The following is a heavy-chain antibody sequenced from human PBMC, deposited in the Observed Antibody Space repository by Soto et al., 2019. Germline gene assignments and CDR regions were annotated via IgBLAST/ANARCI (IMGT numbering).Heavy chain of an antibody. J-gene: IGHJ5*02. CDR3: ARPRYDYGDYVWSWFDP. Sequence: ASVKVSCKASGYTFTSYAMHWVRQAPGQRLEWMGWINAGNGNTKYSQKFQGRVTITRDTSASTAYMELSSLRSEDTAVYYCARPRYDYGDYVWSWFDPWGQGTLVTVSS. D-gene: IGHD4-17*01. CDR2: INAGNGNT. CDR1: GYTFTSYA. V-gene: IGHV1-3*01.